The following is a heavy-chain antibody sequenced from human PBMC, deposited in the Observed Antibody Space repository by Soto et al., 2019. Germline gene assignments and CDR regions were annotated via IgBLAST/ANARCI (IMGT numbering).Heavy chain of an antibody. V-gene: IGHV1-18*01. CDR1: GYTFTRYG. CDR3: ARERHDYGDYDWFDP. CDR2: ISAYNGNT. J-gene: IGHJ5*01. Sequence: GASVKLSCKASGYTFTRYGISWVRQAPGQGLEWMGWISAYNGNTNYAQKLQGRVTMTTDTSTSTAYMELRSLRSDDTAVYYCARERHDYGDYDWFDPWGQGTLVTVSS. D-gene: IGHD4-17*01.